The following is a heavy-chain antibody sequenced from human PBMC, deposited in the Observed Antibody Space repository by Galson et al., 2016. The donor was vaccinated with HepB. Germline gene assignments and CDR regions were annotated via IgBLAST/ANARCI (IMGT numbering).Heavy chain of an antibody. CDR3: ARELSGSSYRNWYFDL. V-gene: IGHV4-59*01. Sequence: TTNYNPSLKSRVTISVDRSKNQLSLKLTSTSAADTAVYYCARELSGSSYRNWYFDLWGRGTLVTVSS. J-gene: IGHJ2*01. CDR2: TT. D-gene: IGHD1-26*01.